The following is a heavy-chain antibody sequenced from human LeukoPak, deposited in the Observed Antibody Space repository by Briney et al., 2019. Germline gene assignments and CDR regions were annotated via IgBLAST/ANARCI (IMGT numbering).Heavy chain of an antibody. J-gene: IGHJ4*02. CDR3: ARRSAGKNFDN. D-gene: IGHD4-23*01. CDR2: INHSGST. V-gene: IGHV4-34*01. CDR1: GGSFSGYY. Sequence: SETLSLTCAVYGGSFSGYYWSWIRQPPGKGLEWIGEINHSGSTNYNPSLKSRVTISVDTSKNQFSLKLSSVTAADTAVYYCARRSAGKNFDNWGQGTLVTVSS.